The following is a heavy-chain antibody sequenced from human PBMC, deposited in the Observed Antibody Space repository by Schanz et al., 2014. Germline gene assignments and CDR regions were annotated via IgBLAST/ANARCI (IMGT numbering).Heavy chain of an antibody. V-gene: IGHV3-49*04. D-gene: IGHD3-22*01. CDR1: GFTFTTFA. CDR3: TRGLGTMIVAVFDH. Sequence: EQVLESGGGFVQPGGSLRLSCATSGFTFTTFAMTWVRQAPGKGLERVGLIRSKTYGGTTEYAASVIGRFTISRDDSRGIAYLQMDSLKTEDTAKYFCTRGLGTMIVAVFDHWAQGTQVIVSS. J-gene: IGHJ4*02. CDR2: IRSKTYGGTT.